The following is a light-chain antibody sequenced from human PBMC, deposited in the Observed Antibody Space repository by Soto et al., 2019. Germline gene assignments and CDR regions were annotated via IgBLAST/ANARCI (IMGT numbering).Light chain of an antibody. Sequence: QSALTQPPSASGSPGQSVTITCTGTSSDVGAFNYVSWYQQHPGKAPKLIIFEINKRPSGVPDRFSGSKSGNTASLTVSGLQAEDEAEYYCSSYAGSTIYVFGGGTKLTVL. CDR2: EIN. J-gene: IGLJ1*01. V-gene: IGLV2-8*01. CDR3: SSYAGSTIYV. CDR1: SSDVGAFNY.